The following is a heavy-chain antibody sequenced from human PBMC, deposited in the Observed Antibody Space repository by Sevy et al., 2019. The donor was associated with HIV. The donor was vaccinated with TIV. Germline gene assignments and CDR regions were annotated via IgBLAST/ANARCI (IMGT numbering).Heavy chain of an antibody. CDR1: GFTFSSSI. J-gene: IGHJ5*02. CDR3: ARSDYGDYVGWFDP. CDR2: ISGTGSTI. V-gene: IGHV3-48*02. D-gene: IGHD4-17*01. Sequence: GGSLRLSCAASGFTFSSSIINWVRQAPGKGLEWVSSISGTGSTIYYADSVKGRFTISRDNPKNSLYLQMHSLRDEDTAVYYCARSDYGDYVGWFDPWGQGTLVTLSS.